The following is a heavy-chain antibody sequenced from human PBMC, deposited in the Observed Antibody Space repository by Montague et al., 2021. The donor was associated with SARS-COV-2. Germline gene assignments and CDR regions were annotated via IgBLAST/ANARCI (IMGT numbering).Heavy chain of an antibody. V-gene: IGHV4-34*01. CDR3: ARGSSQRLVRPTHYYYFDY. J-gene: IGHJ4*02. D-gene: IGHD6-19*01. CDR2: INHSGST. CDR1: GGSFSGYY. Sequence: SETLSLTCAVSGGSFSGYYWSWIRQPPGKGLEWIGEINHSGSTNYNPSLKSRVTISVDTSKNQFSLKLSSVTAADTAVYYCARGSSQRLVRPTHYYYFDYWGQGTLVTVSS.